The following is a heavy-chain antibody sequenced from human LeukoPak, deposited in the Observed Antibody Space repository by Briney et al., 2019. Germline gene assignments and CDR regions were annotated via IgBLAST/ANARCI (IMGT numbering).Heavy chain of an antibody. CDR2: INPSGGST. Sequence: GASVKVSCKASGYTFTSYYMHWVRRAPGQGLEWMGIINPSGGSTSYAQKFQGRVTMTRDMSTSTAYMELSSLRSEDTAVYYCAVHPGYSSWTAHRGILDYWGQGNLVTVSS. CDR1: GYTFTSYY. CDR3: AVHPGYSSWTAHRGILDY. V-gene: IGHV1-46*01. D-gene: IGHD6-6*01. J-gene: IGHJ4*02.